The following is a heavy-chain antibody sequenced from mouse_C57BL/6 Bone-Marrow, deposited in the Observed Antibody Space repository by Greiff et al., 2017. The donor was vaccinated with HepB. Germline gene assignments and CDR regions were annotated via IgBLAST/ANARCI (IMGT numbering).Heavy chain of an antibody. CDR3: ARSALLWYLYY. V-gene: IGHV1-76*01. CDR2: IYPGSGNT. J-gene: IGHJ2*01. D-gene: IGHD2-1*01. CDR1: GYTFTDYY. Sequence: QVQLKESGAELVRPGASVKLSCKASGYTFTDYYINWVKQRPGQGLEWIARIYPGSGNTYYNEKFKGKATLTAEKSSSTAYMQLSSLTSEDSAVYFCARSALLWYLYYWGQGTTLTVSS.